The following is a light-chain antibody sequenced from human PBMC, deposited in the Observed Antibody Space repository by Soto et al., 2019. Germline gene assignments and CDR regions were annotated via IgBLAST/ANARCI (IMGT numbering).Light chain of an antibody. CDR3: QTWGTGFWV. CDR1: SGHSSYA. CDR2: LNSDGSH. V-gene: IGLV4-69*01. J-gene: IGLJ3*02. Sequence: QAVVTQSPSASAPLGASFKLTGPLSSGHSSYAIAWHQQQPEKGPRYLMKLNSDGSHSKGDGIPDRFSGSSSGAERYLTISSLQSEDEADYYCQTWGTGFWVFGGGTKVTVL.